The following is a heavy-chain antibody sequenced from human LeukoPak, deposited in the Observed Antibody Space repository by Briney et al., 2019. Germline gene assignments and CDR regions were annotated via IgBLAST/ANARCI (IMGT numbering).Heavy chain of an antibody. CDR1: GFTFSSHA. Sequence: PGRSLRLSCAASGFTFSSHAMHWVRQAPGKGLEWAAVISYDGSNKYYADSVKGRFTISRDNSKNTLYLQMNSLRAEDTAVYYCAREGVDDSSIFDYWGQGTLVTVSS. CDR3: AREGVDDSSIFDY. V-gene: IGHV3-30-3*01. CDR2: ISYDGSNK. J-gene: IGHJ4*02. D-gene: IGHD3-22*01.